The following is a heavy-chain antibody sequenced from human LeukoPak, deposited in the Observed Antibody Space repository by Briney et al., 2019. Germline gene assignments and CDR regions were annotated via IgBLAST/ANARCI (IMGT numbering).Heavy chain of an antibody. CDR2: ISGSGGST. CDR1: GFTFSSYA. Sequence: GGSLRLSCAASGFTFSSYAMSWVRQAPGKGLEWVSAISGSGGSTYYTGSVKGRFTISRDNSKNTLYLQMNSLRAEDTAVYYCAKALNYYDSSGPYPDWGQGTLVTVSS. J-gene: IGHJ4*02. V-gene: IGHV3-23*01. CDR3: AKALNYYDSSGPYPD. D-gene: IGHD3-22*01.